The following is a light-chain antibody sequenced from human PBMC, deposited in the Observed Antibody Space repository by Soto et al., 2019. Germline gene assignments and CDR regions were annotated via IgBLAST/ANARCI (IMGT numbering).Light chain of an antibody. J-gene: IGLJ1*01. V-gene: IGLV2-14*01. Sequence: QSALTQPASVSGSPGQSITISCTGTSSDVGGYNYVSWYQQHPGKAPKLIIYEVSNRPSGVSNRFSGSKSGNTASLTISGLQAEDEADYYCCSYAGSYVFGTGTKLTVL. CDR3: CSYAGSYV. CDR1: SSDVGGYNY. CDR2: EVS.